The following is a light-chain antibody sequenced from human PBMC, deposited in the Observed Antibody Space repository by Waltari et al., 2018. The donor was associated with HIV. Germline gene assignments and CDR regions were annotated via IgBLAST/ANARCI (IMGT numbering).Light chain of an antibody. V-gene: IGLV4-69*01. CDR3: QTWGTGFLV. Sequence: QLVLTQSPSASASLGASVKLTCTLSSGHSRYAIAWHQQQPEKGPRFLMRLNGDGRNITGDGIPGRFSGSSSGTERYLTISSLQSDDEADYYCQTWGTGFLVFGGGTKLTVL. J-gene: IGLJ2*01. CDR1: SGHSRYA. CDR2: LNGDGRN.